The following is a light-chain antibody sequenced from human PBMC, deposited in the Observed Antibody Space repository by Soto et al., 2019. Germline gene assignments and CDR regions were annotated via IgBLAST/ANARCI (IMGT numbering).Light chain of an antibody. V-gene: IGLV2-8*01. CDR3: KSYAGSNTYV. Sequence: QSALTQPPSASGSPGQTVTISCTGTKNDIGVYDFVSWYQHHLGKAPRLIIYEVVQRPSGVPDRFSGFKSGNRASLTVSGLQAADEADYFCKSYAGSNTYVFGSGTKVTVL. J-gene: IGLJ1*01. CDR1: KNDIGVYDF. CDR2: EVV.